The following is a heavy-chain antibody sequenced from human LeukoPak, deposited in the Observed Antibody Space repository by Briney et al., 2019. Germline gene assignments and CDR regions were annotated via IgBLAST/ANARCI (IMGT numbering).Heavy chain of an antibody. V-gene: IGHV4-4*07. CDR1: GGSISSYY. D-gene: IGHD6-19*01. J-gene: IGHJ4*02. Sequence: SETLSLTCTVSGGSISSYYWSWIRQPAGKGLGWIGRIYTSGSTNYNPSLKSRVTMSVDTSKNQFSLKLSSVTAADTAVYYCAREGIAVANFDYWGQGTLVTVSS. CDR2: IYTSGST. CDR3: AREGIAVANFDY.